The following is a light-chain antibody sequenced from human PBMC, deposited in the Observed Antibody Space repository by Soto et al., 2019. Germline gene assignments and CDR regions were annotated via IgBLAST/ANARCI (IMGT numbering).Light chain of an antibody. V-gene: IGKV3-15*01. J-gene: IGKJ2*01. CDR2: AAS. CDR1: QSVSSN. CDR3: QHYNIWPPRYT. Sequence: ETVMTQSPATLSVSPGERATLSCRASQSVSSNLAWYQQKPGQAPRLLIYAASTRATNIPARFSGSGYGTEFTLTISSLQSEDFAVYYCQHYNIWPPRYTFGQGTKLEIK.